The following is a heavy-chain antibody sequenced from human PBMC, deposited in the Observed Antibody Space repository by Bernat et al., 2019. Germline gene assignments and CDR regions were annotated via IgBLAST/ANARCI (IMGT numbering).Heavy chain of an antibody. V-gene: IGHV3-48*01. CDR2: ISSSSSTI. Sequence: VESGGGLVQPGESLRLSCAASGFTFSSYSMNWVRQAPGKGLEWVSYISSSSSTIYYADSVKGRFTISRDNAKNSLYLQMNSLRAEDTAVYYCARVPYYDSSPFWGQGTLVTVSS. CDR1: GFTFSSYS. D-gene: IGHD3-22*01. J-gene: IGHJ4*02. CDR3: ARVPYYDSSPF.